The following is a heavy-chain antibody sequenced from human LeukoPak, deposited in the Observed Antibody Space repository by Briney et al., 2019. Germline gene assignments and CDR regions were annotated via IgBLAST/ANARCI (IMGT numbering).Heavy chain of an antibody. CDR1: GFRFSAHP. D-gene: IGHD5-24*01. CDR2: ISYDGSNQ. V-gene: IGHV3-30-3*01. J-gene: IGHJ6*02. CDR3: AREMYRDGYKSSIYYYYYDGMDV. Sequence: GGSLRFSCAASGFRFSAHPLHWVRQAPGKGLEWVAVISYDGSNQDYTDSVKGRFTMSRDNSENTLYLQMNSLRAEDTAIYYCAREMYRDGYKSSIYYYYYDGMDVWGQGTTVAVSS.